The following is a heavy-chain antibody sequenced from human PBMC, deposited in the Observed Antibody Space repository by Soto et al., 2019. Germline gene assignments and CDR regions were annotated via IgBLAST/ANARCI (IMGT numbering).Heavy chain of an antibody. V-gene: IGHV4-39*07. CDR3: ARDLVMYSSSWFLDY. CDR2: IYYSGST. Sequence: SETLSLTCTVSGGSISSSSYYWGWIRQPPGKGLEWIGSIYYSGSTYYNPSLKSRVTISVDTSTNQFSLKLSSVTAADTAVYYCARDLVMYSSSWFLDYWGQGTLVTVSS. CDR1: GGSISSSSYY. J-gene: IGHJ4*02. D-gene: IGHD6-13*01.